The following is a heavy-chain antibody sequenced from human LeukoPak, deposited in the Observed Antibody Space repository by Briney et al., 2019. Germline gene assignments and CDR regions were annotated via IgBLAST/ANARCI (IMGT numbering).Heavy chain of an antibody. CDR3: AKGRGPGGIARHYIDY. CDR1: RFTFRDYA. V-gene: IGHV3-23*01. CDR2: MSGSSGNT. D-gene: IGHD2-21*01. Sequence: PGGSVRLSCAASRFTFRDYAMNWVRQAPGKGLEWVSSMSGSSGNTYYTDSVKGRFTISRDNSKSTLYLQMNSLRAEDTAVYYCAKGRGPGGIARHYIDYWGQGTLVIVPS. J-gene: IGHJ4*02.